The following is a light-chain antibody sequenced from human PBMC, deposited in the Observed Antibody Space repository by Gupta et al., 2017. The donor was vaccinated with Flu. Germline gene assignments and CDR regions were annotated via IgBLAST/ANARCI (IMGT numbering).Light chain of an antibody. CDR2: KAS. V-gene: IGKV1-5*03. Sequence: DIQMTQSPSTLSASVGERVNITCRASQTIIKWVAWYQQKPGKAPKLLIYKASSLESGVPSRFSGSGSGTESTPTISSLQPDDFANYYWQQYNTYWAFGQGTKVEIK. J-gene: IGKJ1*01. CDR3: QQYNTYWA. CDR1: QTIIKW.